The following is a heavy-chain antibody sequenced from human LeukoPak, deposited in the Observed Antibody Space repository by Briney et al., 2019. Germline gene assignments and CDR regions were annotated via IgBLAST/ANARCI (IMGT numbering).Heavy chain of an antibody. CDR3: VRDFRSADY. Sequence: GGSLRLSCAASGFTFSTYCMHWVRQAPGKGPMWVSRICPDGTVTNYADSVKARFIISRDNARNTVYLQINSLRVEDTGVYYCVRDFRSADYWGQGTLVTVSS. CDR1: GFTFSTYC. J-gene: IGHJ4*02. V-gene: IGHV3-74*01. CDR2: ICPDGTVT.